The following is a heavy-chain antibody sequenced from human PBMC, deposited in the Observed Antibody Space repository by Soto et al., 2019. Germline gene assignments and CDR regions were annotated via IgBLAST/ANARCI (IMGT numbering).Heavy chain of an antibody. D-gene: IGHD3-3*01. Sequence: QVQVVESGGGVVQPGRSLRLSCAASGFTFSSFGMHWVRPAPGKWLEWVSLIWYDGSKKSYGDSVKGRFTISIDNSRNTVYLQMNSLSADETSVYYCARDASYYSLWSGYYPSRNGMDVWGQGTTVTVSS. CDR2: IWYDGSKK. CDR3: ARDASYYSLWSGYYPSRNGMDV. V-gene: IGHV3-33*01. CDR1: GFTFSSFG. J-gene: IGHJ6*02.